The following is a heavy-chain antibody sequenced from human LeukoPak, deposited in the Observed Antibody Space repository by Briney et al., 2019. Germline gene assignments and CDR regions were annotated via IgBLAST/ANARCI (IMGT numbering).Heavy chain of an antibody. Sequence: PGGSLRLSCAASGFTFSSYWMHWVRQAPGKGLVWVSRINSDGSSTSYADSVKGRFTISRDNAKNSLYLQMNSLRAEDTAVYYCAVDIVATIDYFDYWGQGTLVTVSS. CDR1: GFTFSSYW. CDR3: AVDIVATIDYFDY. CDR2: INSDGSST. D-gene: IGHD5-12*01. V-gene: IGHV3-74*01. J-gene: IGHJ4*02.